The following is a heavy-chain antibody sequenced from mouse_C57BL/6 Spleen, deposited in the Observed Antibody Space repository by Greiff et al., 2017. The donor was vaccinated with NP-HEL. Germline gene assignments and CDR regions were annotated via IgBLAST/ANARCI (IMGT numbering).Heavy chain of an antibody. V-gene: IGHV5-6*01. Sequence: EVQLQESGGDLVKPGGSLKLSCAASGFTFSSYGMSWVRQTPDKRLEWVATISSGGSYTYYPDSVKGRFTISRDNAKNTLYLQMSSLKSEDTAMYYCARHGEDYDGYYAMDYWCQGTSVTVSS. CDR1: GFTFSSYG. J-gene: IGHJ4*01. CDR2: ISSGGSYT. CDR3: ARHGEDYDGYYAMDY. D-gene: IGHD2-4*01.